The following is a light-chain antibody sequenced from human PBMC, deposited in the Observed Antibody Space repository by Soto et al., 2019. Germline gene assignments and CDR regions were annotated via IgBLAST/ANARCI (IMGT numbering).Light chain of an antibody. CDR3: QQRHMWPIT. J-gene: IGKJ5*01. V-gene: IGKV3-11*01. CDR1: QSFRGL. CDR2: DAY. Sequence: EVVLKQSPVTLSLSPGERATLSCRASQSFRGLLAWYQQKPGQAPRLLIYDAYNRATGIPPRFSGNGSGTDFTLTISSLEPEDSAVYYCQQRHMWPITFGQGTRLEIK.